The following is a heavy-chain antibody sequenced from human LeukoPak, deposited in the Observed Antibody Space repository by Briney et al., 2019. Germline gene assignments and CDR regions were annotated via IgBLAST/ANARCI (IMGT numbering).Heavy chain of an antibody. V-gene: IGHV3-30*18. CDR2: ISYDGSNK. CDR3: AKLGLQSPKHFDY. CDR1: GFTFSSYG. J-gene: IGHJ4*02. D-gene: IGHD5-24*01. Sequence: PGGSLRLSCAASGFTFSSYGMHWVRQAPGKGLEWVAVISYDGSNKYYADSVKGRFTISRDNSKNTLYLQMNSLRAEDTAVYYCAKLGLQSPKHFDYWGQGTLVTVSS.